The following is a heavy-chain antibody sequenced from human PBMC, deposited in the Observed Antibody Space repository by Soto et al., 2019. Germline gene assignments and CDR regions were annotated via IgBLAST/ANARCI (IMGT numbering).Heavy chain of an antibody. J-gene: IGHJ5*02. V-gene: IGHV4-4*07. Sequence: QVQLQESGPGVVKPSETLSLSCPVSGGSISKFYWSWIRKTAGKGREWMGRVYATGTTDYNPSLRSRVSMSVDISKKTFTLRLASVTAADTGVYYCVRDGSKTLRDWFDPWGQGKSVTVSS. CDR3: VRDGSKTLRDWFDP. CDR1: GGSISKFY. CDR2: VYATGTT.